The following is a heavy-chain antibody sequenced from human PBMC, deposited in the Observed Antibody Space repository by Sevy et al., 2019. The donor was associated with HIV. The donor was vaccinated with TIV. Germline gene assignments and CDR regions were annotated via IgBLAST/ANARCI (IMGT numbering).Heavy chain of an antibody. CDR3: EKLYRYDSSGYYGDAFDI. D-gene: IGHD3-22*01. CDR2: ISGSGGST. V-gene: IGHV3-23*01. Sequence: GGSLRLSCAASGFTFSSYAMSWVRQTPGKGLEWVSAISGSGGSTYYADSVKGRFTISRDNSKNTMYLQMNSLRAEDTAVYYYEKLYRYDSSGYYGDAFDIWGQGTMVTVSS. CDR1: GFTFSSYA. J-gene: IGHJ3*02.